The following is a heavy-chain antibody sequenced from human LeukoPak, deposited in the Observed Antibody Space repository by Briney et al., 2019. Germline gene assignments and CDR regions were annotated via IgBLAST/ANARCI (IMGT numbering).Heavy chain of an antibody. Sequence: PGGSLRLSCAASGFTFSSYSMNWVRQAPGKGLEWVSYISSSSSTIYYADSVKGRFTISRDNAKNSLYLQMNSLRAEDTAVYYCARDAVPAAMPAYYYYYYMDVWGKGTTVTVSS. CDR2: ISSSSSTI. CDR1: GFTFSSYS. J-gene: IGHJ6*03. V-gene: IGHV3-48*01. CDR3: ARDAVPAAMPAYYYYYYMDV. D-gene: IGHD2-2*01.